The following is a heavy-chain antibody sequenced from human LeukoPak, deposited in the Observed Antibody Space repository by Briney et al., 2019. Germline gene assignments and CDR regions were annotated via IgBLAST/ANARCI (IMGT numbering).Heavy chain of an antibody. CDR1: GGSISSSRYY. CDR2: IHYSGIT. CDR3: ARVSVLKYCSGGSCYLGLVPYYMDV. Sequence: PSATLSLTCTVSGGSISSSRYYWGWIRQPPGQGLAWIWSIHYSGITYYIPSLKSRVTISVDTSKNQFSLKLSSVTAADTAVYYCARVSVLKYCSGGSCYLGLVPYYMDVWGKGTTVTVSS. J-gene: IGHJ6*03. V-gene: IGHV4-39*07. D-gene: IGHD2-15*01.